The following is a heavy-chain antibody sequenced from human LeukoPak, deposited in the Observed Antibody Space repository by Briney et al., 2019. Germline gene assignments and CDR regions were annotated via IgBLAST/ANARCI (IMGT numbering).Heavy chain of an antibody. Sequence: SETLSLTCTVSGGSISSSNYYWGWIRQPAGKGLEWIGRIYASGSTNYNPSLKSPITISVDTSKNQFSLKLSSVTAADTAVYYCAQGNYDILTGYPPSCFDPWGQGTLVTVSS. J-gene: IGHJ5*02. CDR1: GGSISSSNYY. D-gene: IGHD3-9*01. CDR2: IYASGST. V-gene: IGHV4-61*02. CDR3: AQGNYDILTGYPPSCFDP.